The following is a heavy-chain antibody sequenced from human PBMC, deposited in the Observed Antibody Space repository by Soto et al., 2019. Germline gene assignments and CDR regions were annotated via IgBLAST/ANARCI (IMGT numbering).Heavy chain of an antibody. D-gene: IGHD5-18*01. Sequence: QVQLVESGGGVVQPGRPLTLSCAASGFVFSNCGMHWVRQAPGKGLEWVSSIRHDGSNKYYADSVKGRFTISRDNSKNTLYLQVNSLRAEDTAVYYCVRQKGEYSWPDYWGQGTLVTVSS. V-gene: IGHV3-33*01. CDR2: IRHDGSNK. CDR3: VRQKGEYSWPDY. CDR1: GFVFSNCG. J-gene: IGHJ4*02.